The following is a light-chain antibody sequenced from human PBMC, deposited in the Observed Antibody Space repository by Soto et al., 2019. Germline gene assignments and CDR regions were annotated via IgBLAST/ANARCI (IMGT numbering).Light chain of an antibody. CDR1: SSDVGSYNR. CDR3: SSYTISSTYV. CDR2: DVN. Sequence: QSVLTQPPSVSGSPGQSVAISCTGTSSDVGSYNRVSWYQQPPGTAPKLMICDVNNRPSGVPDRFSGSKSGNTASLTISGLQAEDEADYYCSSYTISSTYVFGTGTKVTVL. V-gene: IGLV2-18*02. J-gene: IGLJ1*01.